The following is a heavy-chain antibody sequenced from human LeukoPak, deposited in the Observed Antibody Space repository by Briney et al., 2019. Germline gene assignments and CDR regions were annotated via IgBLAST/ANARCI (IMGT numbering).Heavy chain of an antibody. J-gene: IGHJ4*02. CDR3: ARDRSGLDY. CDR1: GGSISSNNW. D-gene: IGHD6-19*01. Sequence: SETLSLTCAVSGGSISSNNWWSWVRQPPGKGLEWIGEIYHSGGTNYNPSLKSRVTISLDTSKNQFSLKLSSVTAADTAVYYCARDRSGLDYWGQGTLVTVSS. V-gene: IGHV4-4*02. CDR2: IYHSGGT.